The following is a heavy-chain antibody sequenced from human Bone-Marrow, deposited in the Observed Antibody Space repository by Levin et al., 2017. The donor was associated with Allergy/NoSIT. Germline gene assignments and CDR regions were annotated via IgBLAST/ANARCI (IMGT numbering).Heavy chain of an antibody. V-gene: IGHV3-74*01. D-gene: IGHD6-13*01. Sequence: GGSLRLSCAASGFTFSSYWMHWVRQAPGKGLVWVSRINSDGSSTSYADSVKGRFTISRDNAKNTLYLQMNSLRAEDTAVYYCAHDGSSWYRAGRWGMDVWGQGTTVTVSS. CDR2: INSDGSST. CDR1: GFTFSSYW. CDR3: AHDGSSWYRAGRWGMDV. J-gene: IGHJ6*02.